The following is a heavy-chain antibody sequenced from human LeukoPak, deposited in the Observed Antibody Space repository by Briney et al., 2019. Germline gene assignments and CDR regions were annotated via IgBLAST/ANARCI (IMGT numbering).Heavy chain of an antibody. CDR3: AKDPSYYDSSGYPVPVFDY. V-gene: IGHV3-23*01. CDR2: ISGSGGST. D-gene: IGHD3-22*01. CDR1: GFTFSSYA. Sequence: GGSLRLSCAASGFTFSSYAMSWVRQAPGKGLEWVSAISGSGGSTYYADSVKGRFTISRDNSKKTLYLQMNSLRAEDTAVYYCAKDPSYYDSSGYPVPVFDYWGQGTLVTVSS. J-gene: IGHJ4*02.